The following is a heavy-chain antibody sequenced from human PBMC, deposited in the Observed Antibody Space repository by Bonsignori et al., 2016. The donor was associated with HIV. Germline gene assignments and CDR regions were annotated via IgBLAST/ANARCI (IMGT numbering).Heavy chain of an antibody. CDR3: ARRPRSQLPYYFDY. V-gene: IGHV4-4*07. Sequence: SETLSLTCTVSGGSISSYYWSWIRQPAGKGLEWIGRIYTSGSTNYNPSLKSRVTMSVDTSKNQFSLKLSSVTAADTAVYYCARRPRSQLPYYFDYWGQGTLVTVSS. CDR2: IYTSGST. CDR1: GGSISSYY. D-gene: IGHD2-2*01. J-gene: IGHJ4*02.